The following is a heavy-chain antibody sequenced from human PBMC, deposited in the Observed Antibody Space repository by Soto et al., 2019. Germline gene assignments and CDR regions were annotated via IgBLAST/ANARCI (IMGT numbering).Heavy chain of an antibody. D-gene: IGHD3-22*01. V-gene: IGHV4-31*03. CDR1: GGSITSGGHY. CDR2: IYHSGTT. Sequence: PSETLSLTSTVSGGSITSGGHYWTWVRQHPGKGLEWIGYIYHSGTTYYNPSLKSRLTISLDTSKNQFSLKLNSVTAADTAVYFCARDSSHFFDENGYSRRVFDNWGQGTLVTVSS. J-gene: IGHJ4*02. CDR3: ARDSSHFFDENGYSRRVFDN.